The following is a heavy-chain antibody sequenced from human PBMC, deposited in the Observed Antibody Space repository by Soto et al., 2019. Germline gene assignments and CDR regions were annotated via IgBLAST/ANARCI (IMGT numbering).Heavy chain of an antibody. CDR3: ATDSRGYSSSSYFDY. CDR1: GFTFSSYA. Sequence: GGSLRLSCAASGFTFSSYAMSWVRQAPGKGLEWVSAISGSGGSTYYADSVKGRFTISRDNSKNTLYLQMNSLRAEDTAVYYCATDSRGYSSSSYFDYWGQGTLVTVSS. CDR2: ISGSGGST. J-gene: IGHJ4*02. V-gene: IGHV3-23*01. D-gene: IGHD6-6*01.